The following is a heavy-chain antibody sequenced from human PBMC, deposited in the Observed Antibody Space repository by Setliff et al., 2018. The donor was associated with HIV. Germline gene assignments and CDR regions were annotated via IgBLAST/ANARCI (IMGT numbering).Heavy chain of an antibody. CDR1: GGSFSSYF. D-gene: IGHD1-1*01. J-gene: IGHJ4*02. Sequence: SETLSLTCAVYGGSFSSYFWSWIRQPPGKGLEWSGEINHSGSTNYNPSLKSRVTISVDTSKNQFSLKLSSVTAADTAVYYCARERSLITVRRNFDSWGQGTLVTV. V-gene: IGHV4-34*01. CDR2: INHSGST. CDR3: ARERSLITVRRNFDS.